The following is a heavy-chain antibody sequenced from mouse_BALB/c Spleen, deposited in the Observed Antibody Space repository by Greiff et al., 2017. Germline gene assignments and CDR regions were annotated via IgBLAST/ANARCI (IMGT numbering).Heavy chain of an antibody. D-gene: IGHD1-1*01. J-gene: IGHJ3*01. V-gene: IGHV1S22*01. CDR1: GYTFTSYW. CDR2: IYPGSGST. CDR3: TRWEATKGFAY. Sequence: LKQPGSELVRPGASVKLSCKASGYTFTSYWMHWVKQRPGQGLEWIGNIYPGSGSTNYDEKFKSKATLTVDTSSSTAYMQLSSLTSEDSAVYYCTRWEATKGFAYWGQGTLVTVSA.